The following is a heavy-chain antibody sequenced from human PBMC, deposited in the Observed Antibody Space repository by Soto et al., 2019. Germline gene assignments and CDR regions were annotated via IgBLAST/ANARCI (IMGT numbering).Heavy chain of an antibody. CDR2: ISGFNDDT. D-gene: IGHD3-10*01. V-gene: IGHV1-18*01. J-gene: IGHJ5*02. CDR3: ARSGSYYPARNWFGP. CDR1: GYTFTSYG. Sequence: QLVQSGVEMKNPGASVKVSCKASGYTFTSYGISWVRQAPGQGLEWMGWISGFNDDTNHAQKFQGRVPVTKDTSTSTAYMELRSLKSDDTAMYYCARSGSYYPARNWFGPWGQGTLVIVSS.